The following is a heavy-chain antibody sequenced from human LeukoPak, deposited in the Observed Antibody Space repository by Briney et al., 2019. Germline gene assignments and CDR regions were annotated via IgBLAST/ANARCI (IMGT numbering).Heavy chain of an antibody. Sequence: GASVKVSCEASGGTFSSYAISWVRQAPGQGLEWMGGIIPIFGTANYAQKFQGRVTITADKSTSTAYMELSSLRSEDTAVYYCARVGIRKDYVFDYWGQGTLVTVSS. CDR1: GGTFSSYA. V-gene: IGHV1-69*06. J-gene: IGHJ4*02. CDR2: IIPIFGTA. CDR3: ARVGIRKDYVFDY. D-gene: IGHD4-17*01.